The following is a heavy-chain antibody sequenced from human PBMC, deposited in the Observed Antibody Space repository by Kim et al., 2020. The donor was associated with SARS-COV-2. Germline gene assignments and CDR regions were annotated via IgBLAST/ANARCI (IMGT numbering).Heavy chain of an antibody. CDR1: GFTFSDYY. D-gene: IGHD2-21*02. Sequence: GGSLRLSCAASGFTFSDYYMSWIRQAPGKGLEWVSYISSSSSYTNYADSVKGRFTISRDNAKNSLFLQMNSLRAEDTAVYYCANARDSRPAFEIWGQGTMVTVSS. CDR3: ANARDSRPAFEI. V-gene: IGHV3-11*03. J-gene: IGHJ3*02. CDR2: ISSSSSYT.